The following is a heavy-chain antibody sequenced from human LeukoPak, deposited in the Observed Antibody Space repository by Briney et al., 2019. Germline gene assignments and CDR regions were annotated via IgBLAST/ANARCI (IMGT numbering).Heavy chain of an antibody. Sequence: KPGGSLRLSCAASGFTFSDYYMSWIRQAPGKGLEWVSYISSSSSYTNYADSVKGRFTISRDNAKNSLYLQMNSQRAEDTAVYYCAREFTFHYGSGTDIWGQGTMVTVSS. J-gene: IGHJ3*02. CDR2: ISSSSSYT. V-gene: IGHV3-11*06. D-gene: IGHD3-10*01. CDR3: AREFTFHYGSGTDI. CDR1: GFTFSDYY.